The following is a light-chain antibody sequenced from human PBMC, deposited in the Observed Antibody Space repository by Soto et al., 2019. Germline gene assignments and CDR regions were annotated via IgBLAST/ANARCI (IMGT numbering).Light chain of an antibody. CDR3: QQYNNWPLTWT. V-gene: IGKV3-15*01. CDR1: QSVSSN. J-gene: IGKJ1*01. Sequence: EIVMTQSPATLSVSPGERATLSCRASQSVSSNLAWYQQKPSQAPRLLIYGASTRATGIPARFSGSGSGKEFTLTISSLQSEDFAVYYCQQYNNWPLTWTFGQGTKVDI. CDR2: GAS.